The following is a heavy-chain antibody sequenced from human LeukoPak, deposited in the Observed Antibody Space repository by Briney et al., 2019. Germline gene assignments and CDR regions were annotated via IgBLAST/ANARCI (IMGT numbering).Heavy chain of an antibody. CDR3: ARDHCVSSGCYEDYYYGMDV. Sequence: ASVKVSFKASGYTFTGYYMQWVRQAPGQGLEWMGWINPNSGGTNYAQKFQGRVTMTRDTSISTAYMELSRLRSDDTAVYFCARDHCVSSGCYEDYYYGMDVWGRGTTVTVSS. J-gene: IGHJ6*02. D-gene: IGHD6-25*01. V-gene: IGHV1-2*02. CDR2: INPNSGGT. CDR1: GYTFTGYY.